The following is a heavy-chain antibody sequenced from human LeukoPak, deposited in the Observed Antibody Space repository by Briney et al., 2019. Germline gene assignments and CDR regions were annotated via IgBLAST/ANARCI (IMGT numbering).Heavy chain of an antibody. J-gene: IGHJ6*02. V-gene: IGHV3-23*01. Sequence: PGGSLRLSCAASGFTFSSYAMSWVRQAPGKGLEWVSAISGSGGSTYYADSVKGRFTISRGNSKSTLYLQMNSLRAEDTAVYYCAKTLWELLNYYYYGMDVWGQGTTVTVFS. CDR1: GFTFSSYA. CDR2: ISGSGGST. CDR3: AKTLWELLNYYYYGMDV. D-gene: IGHD1-26*01.